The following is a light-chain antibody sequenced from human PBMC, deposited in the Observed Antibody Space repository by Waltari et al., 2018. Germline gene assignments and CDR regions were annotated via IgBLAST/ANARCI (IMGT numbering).Light chain of an antibody. CDR2: DVS. CDR3: DSKSSSSPHV. V-gene: IGLV2-14*03. Sequence: QSALTQPASVSGSPGQSITVSCTGTSSDIGTYNYVSWYQQPPGKAPKRMIYDVSSRPSGVSNRFSGSKSGNTASLTISGLQAEDEADYYCDSKSSSSPHVFGTGTKVTVL. CDR1: SSDIGTYNY. J-gene: IGLJ1*01.